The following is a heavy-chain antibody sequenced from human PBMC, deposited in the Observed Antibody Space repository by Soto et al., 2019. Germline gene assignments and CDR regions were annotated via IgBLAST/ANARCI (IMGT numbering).Heavy chain of an antibody. CDR1: GDSVSSNSAG. CDR3: ARDTTIYTSTWFDP. V-gene: IGHV6-1*01. Sequence: SQTLSLTCGISGDSVSSNSAGWNWIRQSPSRGLEWLGRTHYRSKWYEDYGMSVKGRVTINRDTSKNHFSLQLKSVTPEDTAVYYCARDTTIYTSTWFDPWGQGTLVTVSS. J-gene: IGHJ5*02. CDR2: THYRSKWYE. D-gene: IGHD1-26*01.